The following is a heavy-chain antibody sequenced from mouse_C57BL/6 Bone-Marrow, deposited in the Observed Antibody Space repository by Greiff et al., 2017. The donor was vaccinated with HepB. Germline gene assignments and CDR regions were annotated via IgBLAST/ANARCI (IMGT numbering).Heavy chain of an antibody. J-gene: IGHJ3*01. CDR3: AREGAYYGNQFAY. CDR1: GFTFSDYY. V-gene: IGHV5-12*01. CDR2: ISNGGGST. Sequence: DVMLVESGGGLVQPGGSLKLSCAASGFTFSDYYMYWVRQTPEKRLEWVAYISNGGGSTYYPDTVKGRFTISRDNAKNTLYLQMSRLKSEDTAMYYCAREGAYYGNQFAYWGQGTLVTVSA. D-gene: IGHD2-10*01.